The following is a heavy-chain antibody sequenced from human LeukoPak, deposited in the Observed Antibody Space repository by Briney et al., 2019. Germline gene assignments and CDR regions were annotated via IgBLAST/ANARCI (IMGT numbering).Heavy chain of an antibody. V-gene: IGHV4-59*08. Sequence: PSETLSLTCTVSGGSISSYYWSWIRQPPGEGLEWIGYIYYSGNTNYNPSLQSRVTISVHTSKNQFSLKLSSVSDADTAVYYCARRGGSGWLHYWGQGTQVTVSS. D-gene: IGHD6-19*01. CDR3: ARRGGSGWLHY. CDR2: IYYSGNT. J-gene: IGHJ4*02. CDR1: GGSISSYY.